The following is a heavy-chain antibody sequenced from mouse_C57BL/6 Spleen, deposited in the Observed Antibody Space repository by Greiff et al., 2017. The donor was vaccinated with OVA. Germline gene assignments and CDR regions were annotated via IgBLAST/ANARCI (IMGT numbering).Heavy chain of an antibody. CDR1: GFTFSSYT. J-gene: IGHJ1*03. CDR3: AREVFHYGSSDGWYFDV. D-gene: IGHD1-1*01. V-gene: IGHV5-9*01. Sequence: EVMLVESGGGLVKPGGSLKLSCAASGFTFSSYTMSWVRQTPEKRLEWVATISGGGGNTYYPDSVKGRFTISRDNAKNTLYLQMSSLRSEDTALYYCAREVFHYGSSDGWYFDVWGTGTTVTVSS. CDR2: ISGGGGNT.